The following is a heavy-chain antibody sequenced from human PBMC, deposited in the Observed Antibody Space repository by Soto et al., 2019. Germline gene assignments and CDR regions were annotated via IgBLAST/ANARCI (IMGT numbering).Heavy chain of an antibody. CDR3: AKIVTGAGIGY. CDR2: VSGLGGST. D-gene: IGHD6-13*01. V-gene: IGHV3-23*01. Sequence: GGSLRLSCADSGFAFSSDGMSWVRQAPGKGLEWVSSVSGLGGSTYYADPVKGRFTISRDNSKNTLYLQMNTLRAEDTAIYYCAKIVTGAGIGYWGQGTLVTVSS. J-gene: IGHJ4*02. CDR1: GFAFSSDG.